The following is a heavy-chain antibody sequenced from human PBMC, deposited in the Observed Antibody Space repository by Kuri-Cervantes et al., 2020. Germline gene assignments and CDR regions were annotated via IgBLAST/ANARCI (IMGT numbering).Heavy chain of an antibody. Sequence: GESLKISCKGSGYSFSSYWIAWVRQMPGKGLEWVGIIYPGDSDTRYSPSFQGQVTISADKSISTAYLQWSSLKASDTAMYYCARGGMEVAALNWFDPWGQGTLVTVSS. CDR3: ARGGMEVAALNWFDP. CDR1: GYSFSSYW. J-gene: IGHJ5*02. CDR2: IYPGDSDT. V-gene: IGHV5-51*01. D-gene: IGHD6-19*01.